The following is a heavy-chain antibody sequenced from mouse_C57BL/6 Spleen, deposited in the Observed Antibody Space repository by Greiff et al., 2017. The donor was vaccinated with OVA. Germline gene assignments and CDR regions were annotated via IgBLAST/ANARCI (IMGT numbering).Heavy chain of an antibody. V-gene: IGHV1-26*01. CDR3: ARGEYSSFAY. CDR2: INPNNGGT. D-gene: IGHD2-12*01. Sequence: VQLQQSGPELVKPGASVKISCKASGYTFTDYYMNWVKQSHGKSLEWIGDINPNNGGTSYNQKFKGKATLTVDKSSSTAYMELRSLTSEDSAVYYCARGEYSSFAYWGQGTLVTVSA. J-gene: IGHJ3*01. CDR1: GYTFTDYY.